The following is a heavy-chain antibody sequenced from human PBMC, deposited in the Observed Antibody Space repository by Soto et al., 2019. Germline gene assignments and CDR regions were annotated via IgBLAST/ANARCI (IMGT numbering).Heavy chain of an antibody. D-gene: IGHD5-12*01. CDR3: ASVAI. V-gene: IGHV3-7*01. J-gene: IGHJ4*02. Sequence: EVQLVESGGGLVQPGGSLRLSCAASGFTFRNYWMSWVRQAPGKGLESVANIKQDGTEKNYVDSVRGRFTISRDNAKNSLDLQMNSLTADDTAVYYCASVAIWGQGTLVTVSS. CDR1: GFTFRNYW. CDR2: IKQDGTEK.